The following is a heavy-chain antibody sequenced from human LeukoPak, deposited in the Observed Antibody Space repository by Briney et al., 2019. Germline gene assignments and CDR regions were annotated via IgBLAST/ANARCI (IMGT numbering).Heavy chain of an antibody. V-gene: IGHV3-30-3*01. J-gene: IGHJ4*02. Sequence: PGGSLRLSCAASGFTFSSYAMHWVRQAPGKGLEWVAVISYDGSNKYYADSVKGRFTISRDNSKNTLYLQMNSLRAEDTAVYYCARPYYVAANYYFDYWGQGTLVTVSS. D-gene: IGHD1-26*01. CDR3: ARPYYVAANYYFDY. CDR1: GFTFSSYA. CDR2: ISYDGSNK.